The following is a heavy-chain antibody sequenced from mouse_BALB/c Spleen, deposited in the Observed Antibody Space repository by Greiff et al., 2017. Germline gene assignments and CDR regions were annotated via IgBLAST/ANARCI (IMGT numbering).Heavy chain of an antibody. CDR2: INPYNDGT. Sequence: VQLQQSGPELVKPGASVKMSCKASGYTFTSYVMHWVKQKPGQGLEWIGYINPYNDGTKYNEKFKGKATLTSDKSSSTAYMELSSLTSEDSAVYYCAKGKYGNYGPLAYWGQGTLVTVSA. D-gene: IGHD2-1*01. J-gene: IGHJ3*01. CDR1: GYTFTSYV. CDR3: AKGKYGNYGPLAY. V-gene: IGHV1-14*01.